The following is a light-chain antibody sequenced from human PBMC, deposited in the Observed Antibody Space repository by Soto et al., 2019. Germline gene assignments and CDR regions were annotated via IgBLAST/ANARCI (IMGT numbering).Light chain of an antibody. V-gene: IGKV3-11*01. CDR2: DAS. J-gene: IGKJ1*01. Sequence: EIVLTQSPAALSLSPGERDTLSCRASQSVSSYLVWYQQKPGQAPRLLIYDASNRVTGIPARFSGSGSGTDFTLTISSLEPEDFAVYYCQQRSNWPWTFGQGTKVDIK. CDR3: QQRSNWPWT. CDR1: QSVSSY.